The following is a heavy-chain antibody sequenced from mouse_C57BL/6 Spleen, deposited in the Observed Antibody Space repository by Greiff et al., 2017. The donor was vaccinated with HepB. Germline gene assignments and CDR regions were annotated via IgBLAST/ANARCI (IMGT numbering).Heavy chain of an antibody. CDR3: ARTPGDYDGGFAY. J-gene: IGHJ3*01. D-gene: IGHD2-4*01. CDR2: IYPGSGST. Sequence: QVQLQQPGAELVKPGASVKMSCKASGYTFTSYWITWVKQRPGQGLEWIGDIYPGSGSTNYNEKFKSKATLTVDTSSSTAYMQLSRLASEDSAVYYCARTPGDYDGGFAYWGQGTLVTVSA. CDR1: GYTFTSYW. V-gene: IGHV1-55*01.